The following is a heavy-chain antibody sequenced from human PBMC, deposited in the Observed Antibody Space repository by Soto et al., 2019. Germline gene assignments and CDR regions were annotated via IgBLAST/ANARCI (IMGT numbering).Heavy chain of an antibody. CDR3: ARTQTTHYYDSSGYYTSGWFDP. Sequence: QVQLVQSGAEVKKPGSSVKVSCKAYGGTFSSYAISWVRQAPGQGLEWMGGIIPIFGTANYAQKFQGRVTITADKSTSTAYMELSSLRSEDTAVYYCARTQTTHYYDSSGYYTSGWFDPWGQGTLVTVSS. D-gene: IGHD3-22*01. CDR1: GGTFSSYA. V-gene: IGHV1-69*06. J-gene: IGHJ5*02. CDR2: IIPIFGTA.